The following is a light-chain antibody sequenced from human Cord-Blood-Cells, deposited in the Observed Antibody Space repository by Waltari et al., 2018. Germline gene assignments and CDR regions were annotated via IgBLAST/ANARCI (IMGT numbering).Light chain of an antibody. CDR1: QRVSSN. V-gene: IGKV3-15*01. J-gene: IGKJ4*01. CDR3: QQYNNWPPLT. CDR2: CAS. Sequence: DIVMTQFPATLSVSTGERATLFSRASQRVSSNLAWYQQKPGHSPRLLTYCASTRSTGIPARFSGSGSGTEFSLTISSLQSEDFAGYYCQQYNNWPPLTFGGGTKVEIK.